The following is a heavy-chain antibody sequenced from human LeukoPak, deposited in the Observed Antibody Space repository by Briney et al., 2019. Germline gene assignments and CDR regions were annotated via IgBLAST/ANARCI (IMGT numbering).Heavy chain of an antibody. J-gene: IGHJ4*02. V-gene: IGHV3-23*01. D-gene: IGHD3-10*01. CDR1: GFTFSSYA. Sequence: GGSLRLSCAATGFTFSSYAMSWVRQAPGKGLEWVSAISGRGGSTYYADSVKGRFTISRDNSKNTLYLQMNSLSAEDTAVYYCAKEVYYYVSGSYYNAIVYWGEGTLVTVSS. CDR2: ISGRGGST. CDR3: AKEVYYYVSGSYYNAIVY.